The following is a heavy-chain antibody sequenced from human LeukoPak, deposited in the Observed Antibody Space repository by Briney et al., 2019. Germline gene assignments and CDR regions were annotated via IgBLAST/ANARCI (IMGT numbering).Heavy chain of an antibody. J-gene: IGHJ4*02. V-gene: IGHV3-48*04. CDR1: GFTFSNYA. CDR3: SKDRGVFGVAYSLDY. Sequence: GGSLRLSCAASGFTFSNYAMNWVRHAPGKGLEWVSYISTSSSTIYFADSVKGRFTISRDNAKNSLYLQMNSLRPEDTAVYYCSKDRGVFGVAYSLDYWGQGTLVTVSS. CDR2: ISTSSSTI. D-gene: IGHD3-3*01.